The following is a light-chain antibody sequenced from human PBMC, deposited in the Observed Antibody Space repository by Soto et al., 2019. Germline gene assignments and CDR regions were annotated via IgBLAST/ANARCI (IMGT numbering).Light chain of an antibody. CDR3: LKDYNYPRT. V-gene: IGKV1-6*01. Sequence: AIQMTQSPSSLSASVGDRVTITCRASQGIRNDLGWYQQKPGKAPKLLIYAASSLQSGVPSRFSGSGYGTDFTLTISSLQPEDFATYYCLKDYNYPRTFGQGTKVEIK. CDR2: AAS. CDR1: QGIRND. J-gene: IGKJ1*01.